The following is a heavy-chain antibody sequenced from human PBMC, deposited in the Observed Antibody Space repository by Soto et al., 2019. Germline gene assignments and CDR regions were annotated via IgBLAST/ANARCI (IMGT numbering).Heavy chain of an antibody. J-gene: IGHJ6*02. CDR3: AGHSSGVPGSSYGMDV. V-gene: IGHV1-69*12. CDR1: GGTFSSYA. D-gene: IGHD3-22*01. Sequence: QVQLVQSGAEVKKPGSSVKVSCKASGGTFSSYAISWVRQAPGQGLEWMGGIIPIFGTADYAQKFQGRVTSPAVESKSTAYMEVSRLKNEDTAVYYCAGHSSGVPGSSYGMDVWGQGTTVTVSS. CDR2: IIPIFGTA.